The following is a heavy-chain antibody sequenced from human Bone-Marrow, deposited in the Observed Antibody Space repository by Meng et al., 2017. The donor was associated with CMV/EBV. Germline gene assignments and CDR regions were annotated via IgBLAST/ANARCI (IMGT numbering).Heavy chain of an antibody. D-gene: IGHD3-10*01. CDR1: GFSLSTSGVG. Sequence: SGPTLVKPTQTLTLTCTFSGFSLSTSGVGVGWIRQPPGKALEWLALIYWNDDKRYSPSLKSRLTITKDTSKNQVVLTMTNMDPVDTATYYCALGGYGSGRVSYFDYWGQGTLVTVSS. CDR2: IYWNDDK. CDR3: ALGGYGSGRVSYFDY. J-gene: IGHJ4*02. V-gene: IGHV2-5*01.